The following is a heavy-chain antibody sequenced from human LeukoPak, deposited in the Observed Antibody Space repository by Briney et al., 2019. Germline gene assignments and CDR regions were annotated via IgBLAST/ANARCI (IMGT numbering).Heavy chain of an antibody. CDR3: ALVVAATMVDY. D-gene: IGHD2-15*01. CDR2: INHSGST. CDR1: GGSFSGYY. V-gene: IGHV4-34*01. J-gene: IGHJ4*02. Sequence: SETLSLTCAVYGGSFSGYYWIWIRQPPGKGLEWIGEINHSGSTNYNPSLKSRVTISVGTSKNQFSLKLSSVTAADTAVYYCALVVAATMVDYWGQGTLVTVSS.